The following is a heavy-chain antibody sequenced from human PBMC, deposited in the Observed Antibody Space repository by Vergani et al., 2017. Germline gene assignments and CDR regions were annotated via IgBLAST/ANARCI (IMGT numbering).Heavy chain of an antibody. J-gene: IGHJ6*03. CDR2: IYYSGGT. V-gene: IGHV4-59*01. D-gene: IGHD6-6*01. CDR3: ARDLRAARPRLRNYYYYMDV. CDR1: GRSISSYY. Sequence: QVQLQESGPGLVKPSETLSLTCTVSGRSISSYYWSWIRQPPGKGLEWIGYIYYSGGTNYNPSLKSRVTISVDTSKNQFSLKLSSVTAADTAVYYCARDLRAARPRLRNYYYYMDVWGKGTTVNVSS.